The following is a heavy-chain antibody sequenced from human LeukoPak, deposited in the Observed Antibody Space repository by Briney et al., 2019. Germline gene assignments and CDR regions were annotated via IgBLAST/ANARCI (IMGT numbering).Heavy chain of an antibody. Sequence: SPQTLSLTCTVSGGSISSGSYYWSWIRQPAGKGLEWIGRIYTSGSTNYNPSHKSRVTISVDTSKNQFSLKLSSVTAADTAVYYCAREGVYGPYYYYYMDVWGKGTTVTVSS. V-gene: IGHV4-61*02. CDR2: IYTSGST. CDR3: AREGVYGPYYYYYMDV. D-gene: IGHD5/OR15-5a*01. CDR1: GGSISSGSYY. J-gene: IGHJ6*03.